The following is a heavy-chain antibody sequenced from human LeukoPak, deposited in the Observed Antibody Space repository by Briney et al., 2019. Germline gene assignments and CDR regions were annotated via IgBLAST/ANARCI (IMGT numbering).Heavy chain of an antibody. J-gene: IGHJ4*02. V-gene: IGHV3-23*01. Sequence: GGSLRLSCAASGFTFSDYYMSWIRQAPGKGLQWVSTITASGTDTFYADSVKGRFTISRDNSKNTLSLQMNSLRAEDTALYYCAKYTSGWVNDYWGQGTLVTVSS. CDR1: GFTFSDYY. D-gene: IGHD6-19*01. CDR3: AKYTSGWVNDY. CDR2: ITASGTDT.